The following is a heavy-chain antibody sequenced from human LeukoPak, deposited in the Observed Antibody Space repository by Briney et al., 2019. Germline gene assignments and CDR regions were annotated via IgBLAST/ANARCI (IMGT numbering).Heavy chain of an antibody. CDR3: WRDYGDYSSDALDV. J-gene: IGHJ3*01. D-gene: IGHD4-17*01. CDR2: INPNSGGT. CDR1: GYTFTGYY. V-gene: IGHV1-2*02. Sequence: GSVNVSCKASGYTFTGYYMHWVRQAPGQGLEWMGWINPNSGGTNYAQKFQGRFTMTRDTSISTAYMELSRLRSDDNAVYYCWRDYGDYSSDALDVWGQGTMVTVSS.